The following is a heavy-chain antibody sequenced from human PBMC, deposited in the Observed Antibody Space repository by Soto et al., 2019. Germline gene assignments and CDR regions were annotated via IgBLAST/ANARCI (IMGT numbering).Heavy chain of an antibody. CDR2: IYYSGST. CDR1: GGSISSYY. CDR3: ARVGGGRMGTYYFDY. D-gene: IGHD1-1*01. J-gene: IGHJ4*02. V-gene: IGHV4-59*01. Sequence: QVQLQESGPGLVKPSETLSLTRTVSGGSISSYYWSWIRQPPGKGLEWIGYIYYSGSTNYNPSLKGRLNISLDQSNRQFSLNLSSVTDADTAVYYCARVGGGRMGTYYFDYWGQGTLVTVSS.